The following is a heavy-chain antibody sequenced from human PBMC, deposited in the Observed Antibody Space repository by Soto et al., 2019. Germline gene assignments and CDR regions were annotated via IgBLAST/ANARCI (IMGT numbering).Heavy chain of an antibody. CDR3: ARDKSEVTIFGVVIIDHYYYYGMDV. CDR2: ISAYNGNT. V-gene: IGHV1-18*01. D-gene: IGHD3-3*01. J-gene: IGHJ6*02. CDR1: GYTFTSYG. Sequence: ASVKVSCKASGYTFTSYGISWVRQAPGQGLEWMGWISAYNGNTNYAQKLQGRVTMTTDTSTSTAHMELRSLRSDDTAVYYCARDKSEVTIFGVVIIDHYYYYGMDVWGQGTTVTVSS.